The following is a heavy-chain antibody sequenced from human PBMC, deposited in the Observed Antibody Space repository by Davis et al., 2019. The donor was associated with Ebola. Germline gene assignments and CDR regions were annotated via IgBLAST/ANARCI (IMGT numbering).Heavy chain of an antibody. J-gene: IGHJ4*02. V-gene: IGHV3-30*03. CDR2: ISYDGSNK. D-gene: IGHD1-1*01. CDR3: ARAQFPTTSDH. Sequence: GESLKISCAASRFTFSSYGMHWVRQAPGKGLEWVAVISYDGSNKYYADSVKGRFTISRDNSKNTLYLQMNSLRAEDTAVYYCARAQFPTTSDHWGQGTLVTVSS. CDR1: RFTFSSYG.